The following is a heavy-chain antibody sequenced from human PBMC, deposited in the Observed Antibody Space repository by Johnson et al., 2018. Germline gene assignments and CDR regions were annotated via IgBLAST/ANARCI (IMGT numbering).Heavy chain of an antibody. CDR1: GFTFSIYT. J-gene: IGHJ4*02. V-gene: IGHV3-30*04. CDR2: ISHDAKKI. CDR3: ARVGRGIGGWFYFDY. Sequence: QLVQSGGGVVQPGRSLTLSCAASGFTFSIYTIHWVRQAPGKGLEWVAVISHDAKKIDYTDSVKGRFTISRDNSENTVYLQMNSLRPDDTAMYFCARVGRGIGGWFYFDYWGQGTLVTVSS. D-gene: IGHD6-19*01.